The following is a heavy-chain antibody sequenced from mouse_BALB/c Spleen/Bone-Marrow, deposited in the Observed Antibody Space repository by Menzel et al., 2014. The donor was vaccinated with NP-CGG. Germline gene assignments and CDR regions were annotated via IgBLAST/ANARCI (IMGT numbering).Heavy chain of an antibody. J-gene: IGHJ2*01. CDR3: ARGNPFDF. CDR2: ILPGSDNT. V-gene: IGHV1-9*01. Sequence: QVQLQQPGGELMKPGASVKISCKATGYTFXNYWIQWVKQRPGHGPEWIGEILPGSDNTNYNEKFKGKATFTADTSSNTAYMQLSSLTSEDSAVYYCARGNPFDFWGQGTTLTVSS. CDR1: GYTFXNYW.